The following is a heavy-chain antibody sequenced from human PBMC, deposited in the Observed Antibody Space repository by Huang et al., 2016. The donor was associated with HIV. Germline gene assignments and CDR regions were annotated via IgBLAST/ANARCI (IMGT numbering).Heavy chain of an antibody. J-gene: IGHJ4*02. V-gene: IGHV1-8*01. CDR3: ATLPPVNYGRSGGRVRDY. CDR2: NNPNSGNT. Sequence: QVQLVQSGAEVKKPGASVKVSCKTSGYTCSNYDINWVRQAPGQGLECMGWNNPNSGNTCYAREFQGMVTRTSSTSISTAYMELSRLRFEDTAVYYCATLPPVNYGRSGGRVRDYWGQGSLVTVSS. D-gene: IGHD2-15*01. CDR1: GYTCSNYD.